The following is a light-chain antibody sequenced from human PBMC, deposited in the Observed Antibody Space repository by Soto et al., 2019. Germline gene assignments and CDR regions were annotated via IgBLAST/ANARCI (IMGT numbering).Light chain of an antibody. V-gene: IGKV3-15*01. CDR2: GAS. CDR1: QSVSSSY. J-gene: IGKJ1*01. CDR3: QQYNNWPPWK. Sequence: EIVLTQSPGTLSLSPGERATLSCMASQSVSSSYLAWYQQKPGQAPRLLIYGASTRATGIPARFSGSGSGTDFTLTISSLQSEDFAVYYCQQYNNWPPWKFGQGTKVDIK.